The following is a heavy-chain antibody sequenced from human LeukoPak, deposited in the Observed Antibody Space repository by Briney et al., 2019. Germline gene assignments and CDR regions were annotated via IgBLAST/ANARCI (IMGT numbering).Heavy chain of an antibody. CDR3: AGSGIRDCGGGGCFGDFDS. CDR1: GGSISSDYY. Sequence: SQTLSLTCAVSGGSISSDYYWSWIRQPPGQGLEWIGYIYYSGRTYYNLSLKSRVTISVDTSKNQFSLNLGSVIAADTAFFYRAGSGIRDCGGGGCFGDFDSWGPGTLVTVSS. V-gene: IGHV4-30-4*01. J-gene: IGHJ5*01. D-gene: IGHD2-15*01. CDR2: IYYSGRT.